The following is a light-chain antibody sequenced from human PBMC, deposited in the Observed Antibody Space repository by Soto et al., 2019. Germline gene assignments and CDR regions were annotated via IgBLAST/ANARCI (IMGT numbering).Light chain of an antibody. Sequence: ESVLTQSPGTLSLSPGERATLSCRASQSVSSNYLAWYQQKPGQAPRLLIYGASTRASGIPARFSGSGSGTDFTLTISSLEPEDSAVYYCQQYGSSPTWTFGQGTKLDI. V-gene: IGKV3-20*01. J-gene: IGKJ1*01. CDR2: GAS. CDR1: QSVSSNY. CDR3: QQYGSSPTWT.